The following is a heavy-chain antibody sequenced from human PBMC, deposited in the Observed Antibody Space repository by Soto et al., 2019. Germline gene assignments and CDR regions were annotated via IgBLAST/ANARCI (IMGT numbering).Heavy chain of an antibody. Sequence: GGSRALSCAAFGFTFSSYNLGWVRRAPGKGLEWVSAISNSGVRTYYADSVKGRFTISRDNSKNTLSLQMNSLRAEDTAVYYCAKDSRRSSGWFYFDHWGQGALVTVSS. D-gene: IGHD6-19*01. CDR3: AKDSRRSSGWFYFDH. V-gene: IGHV3-23*01. CDR2: ISNSGVRT. J-gene: IGHJ4*02. CDR1: GFTFSSYN.